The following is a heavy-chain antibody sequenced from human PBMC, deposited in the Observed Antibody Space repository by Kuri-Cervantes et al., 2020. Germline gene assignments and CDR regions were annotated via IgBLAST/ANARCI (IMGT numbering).Heavy chain of an antibody. D-gene: IGHD3-22*01. V-gene: IGHV1-24*01. J-gene: IGHJ4*02. Sequence: ASVKVSCKVSGYTLTELSMHWVRQAPGKGLEWMGGFDPEDGETIYAQKFQGRVTMTRDTSTSTVYMELSSLRSEDTAVYYCARDHDSSGPGDYWGQGTLVTVSS. CDR1: GYTLTELS. CDR3: ARDHDSSGPGDY. CDR2: FDPEDGET.